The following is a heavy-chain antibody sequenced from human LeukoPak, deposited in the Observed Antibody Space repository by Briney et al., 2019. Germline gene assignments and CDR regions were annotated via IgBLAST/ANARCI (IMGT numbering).Heavy chain of an antibody. Sequence: GGSLRLPCAASGFTFSSYAMHWVRQAPGKGLEWVAVISYDGSNKYYADSVKGRFTISRDNSKNTLYLQMNSLRAEDTAVYYCARDSADYGGNPGFDYWGQGTLVTVSS. CDR3: ARDSADYGGNPGFDY. D-gene: IGHD4-23*01. CDR2: ISYDGSNK. CDR1: GFTFSSYA. J-gene: IGHJ4*02. V-gene: IGHV3-30*04.